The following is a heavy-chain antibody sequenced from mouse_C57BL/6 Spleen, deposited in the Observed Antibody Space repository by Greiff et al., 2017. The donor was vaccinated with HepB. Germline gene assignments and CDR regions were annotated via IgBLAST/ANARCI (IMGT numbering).Heavy chain of an antibody. CDR2: IDPEDGDT. D-gene: IGHD2-4*01. CDR1: GFNIKDYY. Sequence: EVQLQQSGAELVRPGASVKLSCTASGFNIKDYYMHWVKQRPEQGLEWIGRIDPEDGDTEYAPKFQGKATMTADTSSNTAYLQLSSLTSEDTAVYYCTRSYDYDEVYYFDYWGQGTTLTVSS. CDR3: TRSYDYDEVYYFDY. J-gene: IGHJ2*01. V-gene: IGHV14-1*01.